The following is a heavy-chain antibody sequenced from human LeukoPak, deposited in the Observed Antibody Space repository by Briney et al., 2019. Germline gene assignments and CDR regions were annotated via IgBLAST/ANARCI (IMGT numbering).Heavy chain of an antibody. J-gene: IGHJ3*02. CDR3: ARGGTYDI. CDR2: MKQAGSQK. CDR1: GCTSSRSW. Sequence: GWSLRLSCVASGCTSSRSWMTWIRQVAGYGLEWVPNMKQAGSQKYYVDSVKGRFTISRDKAKKSLYLQMNSLRGAATAVYYCARGGTYDIWGQGTRVTVSS. V-gene: IGHV3-7*01.